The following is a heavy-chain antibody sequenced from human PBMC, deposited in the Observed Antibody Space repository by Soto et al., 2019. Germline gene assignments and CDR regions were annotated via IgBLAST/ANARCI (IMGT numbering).Heavy chain of an antibody. CDR3: VRAPEQRPFDY. J-gene: IGHJ4*02. Sequence: GGSLRLSCAASGFTLSDNWIHWVRRAPGKGLMWVSRINSAGTDVTYADSVKGRFTFSGDNAKNTLYLQMDSLRVEDTAMYYCVRAPEQRPFDYWGQGTLVTVSS. CDR2: INSAGTDV. CDR1: GFTLSDNW. D-gene: IGHD6-25*01. V-gene: IGHV3-74*03.